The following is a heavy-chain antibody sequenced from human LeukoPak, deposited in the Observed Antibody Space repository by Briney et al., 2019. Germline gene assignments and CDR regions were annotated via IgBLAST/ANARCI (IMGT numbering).Heavy chain of an antibody. Sequence: SQTLSLTCTVSGVSISSGDYYWSWIRQPPGKGLEWIGYIYYSGSTYYNPSLKSRVTISVDTSKNQFSLKLSSVTAADTAVYYCARGPRRKRDFWSGYDYYFDYWGQGTLVTVSS. V-gene: IGHV4-30-4*01. D-gene: IGHD3-3*01. CDR2: IYYSGST. J-gene: IGHJ4*02. CDR3: ARGPRRKRDFWSGYDYYFDY. CDR1: GVSISSGDYY.